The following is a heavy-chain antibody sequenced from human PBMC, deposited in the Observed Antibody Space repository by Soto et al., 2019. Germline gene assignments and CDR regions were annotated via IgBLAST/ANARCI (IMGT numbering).Heavy chain of an antibody. Sequence: QVQLQQWGAGLLKPSETLSLTCAVYGGSFSGYYWSWIRQPPGQGLEWIGEIDHTGSTNYNPSLTSRVTISLDTSNNQFSLKLSAVTAADTAVYYCARVRPRYGMDVWGQGTTVTVSS. CDR2: IDHTGST. J-gene: IGHJ6*02. CDR1: GGSFSGYY. V-gene: IGHV4-34*01. CDR3: ARVRPRYGMDV.